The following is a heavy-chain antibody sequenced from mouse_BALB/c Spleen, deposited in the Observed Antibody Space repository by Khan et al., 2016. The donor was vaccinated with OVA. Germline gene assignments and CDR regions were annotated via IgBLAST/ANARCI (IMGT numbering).Heavy chain of an antibody. CDR2: IIPNNGGT. D-gene: IGHD2-14*01. J-gene: IGHJ1*01. Sequence: EVQLVESGPELVKPGASVRISCKTSGYTFTEYTMHWVKQSHGKSLEWIGGIIPNNGGTRYNQKFKGKATLTVDKSSSTAYMEFRSLTSEDSAVYYCARGAYYRYDGYFDVWGAGTTVTVSS. CDR1: GYTFTEYT. V-gene: IGHV1-18*01. CDR3: ARGAYYRYDGYFDV.